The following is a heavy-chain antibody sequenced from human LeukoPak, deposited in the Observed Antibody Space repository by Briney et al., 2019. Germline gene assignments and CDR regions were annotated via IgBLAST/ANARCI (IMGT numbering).Heavy chain of an antibody. D-gene: IGHD2-2*01. J-gene: IGHJ6*02. CDR3: AREYCSSTSCYWPANYYYYYGMDV. Sequence: ASVKVSCKASGYTFSSYGISWVRQAPGQGLEWMGWISAYNGNTSYAQKLQGRVTMTTDTSTSTAYMELRSLRSDDTAVYYCAREYCSSTSCYWPANYYYYYGMDVWGQGTTVTVSS. V-gene: IGHV1-18*01. CDR1: GYTFSSYG. CDR2: ISAYNGNT.